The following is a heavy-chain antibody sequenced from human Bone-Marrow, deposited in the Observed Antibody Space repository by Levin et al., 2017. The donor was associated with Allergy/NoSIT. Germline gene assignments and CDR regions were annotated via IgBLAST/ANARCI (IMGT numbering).Heavy chain of an antibody. CDR2: IIPFFGTV. Sequence: GASVKVSCKASGGSLTTYALNWVRQAPGQGLEWMGGIIPFFGTVKYAQKFQGRVTITADDSTSTVQMDLSSLRPDDAAVYYCARIVMSGSGVWFDPWGQGTLVTVSS. D-gene: IGHD3-10*02. CDR1: GGSLTTYA. J-gene: IGHJ5*02. V-gene: IGHV1-69*13. CDR3: ARIVMSGSGVWFDP.